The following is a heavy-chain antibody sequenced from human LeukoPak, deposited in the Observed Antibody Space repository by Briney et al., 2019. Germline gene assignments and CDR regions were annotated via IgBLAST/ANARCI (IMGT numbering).Heavy chain of an antibody. CDR2: INHSGST. J-gene: IGHJ4*02. Sequence: PSETLSLTCAVYGGSFSGYYWSWIRQPPGKGLEWIREINHSGSTNYNPSLKSRLTISVDTSKNQFSLKLSSVTAADTAVYYCARCGATRITIFGVVDRAPYYFDYWGQGTLVTVSS. D-gene: IGHD3-3*01. CDR3: ARCGATRITIFGVVDRAPYYFDY. CDR1: GGSFSGYY. V-gene: IGHV4-34*01.